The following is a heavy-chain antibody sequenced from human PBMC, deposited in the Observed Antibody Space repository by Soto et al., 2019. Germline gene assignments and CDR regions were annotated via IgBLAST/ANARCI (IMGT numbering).Heavy chain of an antibody. CDR1: SGSFSGYY. J-gene: IGHJ4*02. CDR2: ISQSGNT. CDR3: ARAPKVSGSSQTRPDF. V-gene: IGHV4-34*01. Sequence: SETLSLTCSIYSGSFSGYYWSWIRQPPGKGLEWIGEISQSGNTNYSPSLKSRVSISIDTSKKQFSLNLASVSAADTAVYYCARAPKVSGSSQTRPDFWGQGTLVT. D-gene: IGHD6-6*01.